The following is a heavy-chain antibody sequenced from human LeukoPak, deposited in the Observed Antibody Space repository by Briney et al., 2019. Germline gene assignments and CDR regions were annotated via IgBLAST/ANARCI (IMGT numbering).Heavy chain of an antibody. CDR3: ARGYYYDSSGPPSV. CDR1: GGSISSYY. Sequence: SETLSLTCTVSGGSISSYYWSWIRQPPGKGLEWIGYIYYSGSTNYSPSLKSRVTISVDTSKNQFSLKLSSVTAADTAVYYCARGYYYDSSGPPSVWGQGTTVTVSS. J-gene: IGHJ6*02. D-gene: IGHD3-22*01. CDR2: IYYSGST. V-gene: IGHV4-59*12.